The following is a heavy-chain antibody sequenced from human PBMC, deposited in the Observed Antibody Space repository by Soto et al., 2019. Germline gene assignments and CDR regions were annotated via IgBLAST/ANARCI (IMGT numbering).Heavy chain of an antibody. V-gene: IGHV3-20*04. CDR1: GFNFDDYG. CDR2: INWNGGST. J-gene: IGHJ4*02. CDR3: ARADSSGYYTDFDY. D-gene: IGHD3-22*01. Sequence: EVQLVESGGGVVRPGGSLRLSCAASGFNFDDYGMRWVRQAPGKGLEWVSGINWNGGSTGYADSVKGRFTISRDNAKNSLYLQMNSLRAEDTALYYCARADSSGYYTDFDYWGQGTLVTVSS.